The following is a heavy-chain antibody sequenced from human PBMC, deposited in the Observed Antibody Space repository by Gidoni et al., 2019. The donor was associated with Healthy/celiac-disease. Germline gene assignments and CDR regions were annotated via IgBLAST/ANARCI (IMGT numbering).Heavy chain of an antibody. J-gene: IGHJ4*02. Sequence: QVQRVQSGGGVVEPGRSLRLSCAASGVSSSSYGRHWVRQAPGKGLEWGAVIWYDESNKYYAGTVKGRFTTSRNNSKNRLDLQMNSLMAEDTAVYYCAREACSGGSCYSFDYWGQGTLVTVSS. D-gene: IGHD2-15*01. CDR3: AREACSGGSCYSFDY. CDR1: GVSSSSYG. V-gene: IGHV3-33*01. CDR2: IWYDESNK.